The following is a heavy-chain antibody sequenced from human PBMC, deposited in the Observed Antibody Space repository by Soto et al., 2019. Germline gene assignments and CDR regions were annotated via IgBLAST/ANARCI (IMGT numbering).Heavy chain of an antibody. CDR2: ISGSGGST. J-gene: IGHJ5*02. Sequence: GGSLRLSCAASGFTFSSYAMSWVRQAPGKGLEWVSAISGSGGSTYYADSVKGRFTISRDNSKNTLYLQMNSLRAEDMAVHYCAKVQSPDIVIVYYVSWGQGTVVPVAS. CDR3: AKVQSPDIVIVYYVS. D-gene: IGHD3-9*01. CDR1: GFTFSSYA. V-gene: IGHV3-23*01.